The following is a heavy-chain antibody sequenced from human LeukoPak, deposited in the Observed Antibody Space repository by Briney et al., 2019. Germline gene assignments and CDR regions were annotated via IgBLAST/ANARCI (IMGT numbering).Heavy chain of an antibody. CDR2: INPNSGGT. D-gene: IGHD3-22*01. J-gene: IGHJ4*02. CDR1: GYTFTGYY. CDR3: ARVESGDYYDSSGYRMAFDY. V-gene: IGHV1-2*02. Sequence: GASVKVSCKASGYTFTGYYMHWVRQAPGQGLEWMGWINPNSGGTNYAQKFQGRVTMTRDTSISTAYMELSRLRSDDTAVYYCARVESGDYYDSSGYRMAFDYWGQGTLVTVSP.